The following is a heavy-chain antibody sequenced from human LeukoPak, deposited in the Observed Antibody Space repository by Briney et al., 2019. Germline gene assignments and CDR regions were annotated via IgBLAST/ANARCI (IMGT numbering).Heavy chain of an antibody. CDR3: ARDLSRRGLYSSSSDYYYMDV. Sequence: ASVKVSCKASGYTFTSYYMYWVRQAPGQGLEWMGIINPSGGSTSYAQKFQGRVTMTRDTSTSTVYMELSSLRSEDTAVYYCARDLSRRGLYSSSSDYYYMDVWGKGTTVTVSS. J-gene: IGHJ6*03. D-gene: IGHD6-6*01. CDR1: GYTFTSYY. CDR2: INPSGGST. V-gene: IGHV1-46*01.